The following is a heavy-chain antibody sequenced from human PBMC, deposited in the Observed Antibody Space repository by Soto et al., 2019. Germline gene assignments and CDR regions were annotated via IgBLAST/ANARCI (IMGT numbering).Heavy chain of an antibody. CDR3: ARGKLTRTELRYSSGWYLGRAFDI. CDR1: GGSFSGYY. V-gene: IGHV4-34*01. J-gene: IGHJ3*02. Sequence: QVQLQQWGAGLLKPSETLSLTCAVYGGSFSGYYWSWIRQPPGKGLEWIGEINHSGSTNYNPSLKSRVTISVDTSKNQFSLKLSSVTAADTAVYYCARGKLTRTELRYSSGWYLGRAFDIWGQGTMVTVSS. CDR2: INHSGST. D-gene: IGHD6-19*01.